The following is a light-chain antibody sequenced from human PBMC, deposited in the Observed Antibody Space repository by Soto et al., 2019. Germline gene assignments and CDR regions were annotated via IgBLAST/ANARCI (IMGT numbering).Light chain of an antibody. Sequence: ERVMTQSPATLSLSHGDRATLSCRASESVTSSLAWYQQKPGQPPRLLIYAASTRATDVPARFSGGGSETEFTLTISSLQSEDFAVYFCQQYNIWPLWTFGQGTKVDIK. CDR1: ESVTSS. CDR2: AAS. V-gene: IGKV3-15*01. J-gene: IGKJ1*01. CDR3: QQYNIWPLWT.